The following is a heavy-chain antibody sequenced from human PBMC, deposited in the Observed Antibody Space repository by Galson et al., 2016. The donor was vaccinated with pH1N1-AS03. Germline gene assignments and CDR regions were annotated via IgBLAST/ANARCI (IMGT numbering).Heavy chain of an antibody. D-gene: IGHD1-26*01. J-gene: IGHJ4*02. V-gene: IGHV6-1*01. CDR1: GDSVSSHTAA. CDR2: TYYRSKWYKWYN. Sequence: CVISGDSVSSHTAAWNWIRQSPSRGLEWLGRTYYRSKWYKWYNDYAVSVESRITINPDTSKNQFSLQLNSVTPEDTAVYYCARDHLGAGPAFDYWGQGTLVTVSS. CDR3: ARDHLGAGPAFDY.